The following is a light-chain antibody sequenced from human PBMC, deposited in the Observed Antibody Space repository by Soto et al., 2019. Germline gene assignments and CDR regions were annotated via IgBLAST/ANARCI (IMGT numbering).Light chain of an antibody. V-gene: IGKV3-20*01. J-gene: IGKJ1*01. CDR2: GVS. CDR3: QQYGTSPRT. Sequence: EIVLTQSPGTLSLSPGERATLSCRASQSVRSSYLAWYQQKLGPAPRLLIYGVSNRATGIPDRFSGSGSGTYFTLTISRLSSEDFAVYYCQQYGTSPRTFGQGTKVEIK. CDR1: QSVRSSY.